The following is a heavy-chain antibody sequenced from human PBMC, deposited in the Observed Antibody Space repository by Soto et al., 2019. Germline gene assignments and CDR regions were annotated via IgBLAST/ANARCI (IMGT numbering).Heavy chain of an antibody. Sequence: QITLKESGPTLVKPTQTLTLTCTFSGFSLSTSGVGVVWIRQPPGKALEWLGIIYWDDDKRDRPSLKSRLTIPKDTSKNQLVLTMTDMDPVDTGTYYCAHNLVAGTSWFDPWGQGTLVTVSS. CDR1: GFSLSTSGVG. CDR3: AHNLVAGTSWFDP. CDR2: IYWDDDK. V-gene: IGHV2-5*02. J-gene: IGHJ5*02. D-gene: IGHD6-19*01.